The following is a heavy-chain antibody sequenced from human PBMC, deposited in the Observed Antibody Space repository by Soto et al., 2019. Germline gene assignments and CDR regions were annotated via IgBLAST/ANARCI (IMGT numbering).Heavy chain of an antibody. J-gene: IGHJ4*01. D-gene: IGHD4-17*01. CDR1: GFTFGNYA. CDR3: ARRLPHDYGFDY. V-gene: IGHV3-23*01. Sequence: EVQLLESGGGLVQPGGSLRLSCAASGFTFGNYAMSWVRQAPRKGLEWVSAISGRGGSTFYADSVQGRFTISRDNYKNTLYLQVNSLRAECRAIYYCARRLPHDYGFDYWGHGTLVTVSS. CDR2: ISGRGGST.